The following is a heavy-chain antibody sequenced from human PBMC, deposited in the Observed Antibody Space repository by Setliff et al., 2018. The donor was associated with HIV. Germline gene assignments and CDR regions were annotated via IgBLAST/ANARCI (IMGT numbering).Heavy chain of an antibody. Sequence: ASVKVSCKASGYTFNNYALSWVRQAPGQGFEWMGWINTNTGSPTYDQVFTRRFVFSLDPSVRTAYLQITGLKAEDTAVYYCARGGDRMQIWSRFPFDIWGQGTMVTVS. D-gene: IGHD3-10*01. CDR2: INTNTGSP. CDR1: GYTFNNYA. CDR3: ARGGDRMQIWSRFPFDI. J-gene: IGHJ3*02. V-gene: IGHV7-4-1*02.